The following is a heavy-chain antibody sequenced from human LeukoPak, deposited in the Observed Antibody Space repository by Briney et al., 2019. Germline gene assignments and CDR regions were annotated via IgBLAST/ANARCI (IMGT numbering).Heavy chain of an antibody. D-gene: IGHD3-22*01. V-gene: IGHV3-11*01. CDR1: GFTFSDYY. CDR3: ARDSDTYFDPTGEWFDP. J-gene: IGHJ5*02. Sequence: GRSLRLSCAASGFTFSDYYMSWIRQAPGEGLEWISLITSSTSTIYYSDSVKGRFTISRDNAKNSLYLQMNSLRAEDTAVYYCARDSDTYFDPTGEWFDPWGQGTLVTVSS. CDR2: ITSSTSTI.